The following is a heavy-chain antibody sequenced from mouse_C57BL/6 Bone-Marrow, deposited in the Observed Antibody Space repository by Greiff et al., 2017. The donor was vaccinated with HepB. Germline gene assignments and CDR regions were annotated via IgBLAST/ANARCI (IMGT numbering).Heavy chain of an antibody. CDR2: IDPSDSYT. V-gene: IGHV1-69*01. D-gene: IGHD2-4*01. Sequence: VQLQQPGAELVMPGASVKLSCKASGYTFTGYWMHWVKQRPGQGLEWIGEIDPSDSYTNYNQKFKGKSTLTVDKSSSTAYMQLSSLTSEDSAVYYCASLIYYDYDIGYFDVWGTGTTVTVSS. CDR1: GYTFTGYW. CDR3: ASLIYYDYDIGYFDV. J-gene: IGHJ1*03.